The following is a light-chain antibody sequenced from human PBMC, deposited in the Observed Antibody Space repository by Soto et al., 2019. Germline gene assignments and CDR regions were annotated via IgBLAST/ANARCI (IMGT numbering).Light chain of an antibody. CDR2: AAS. Sequence: DIQMTQSPSSLSASVGDRVTITCRASQRISSYLNWYQQNPGKAPKLLIYAASSLQSGVPPRFSGSGAGTDFTLTISSLQPEDFATYYCQQSYSTPRTCGPGTKVDIK. V-gene: IGKV1-39*01. J-gene: IGKJ3*01. CDR1: QRISSY. CDR3: QQSYSTPRT.